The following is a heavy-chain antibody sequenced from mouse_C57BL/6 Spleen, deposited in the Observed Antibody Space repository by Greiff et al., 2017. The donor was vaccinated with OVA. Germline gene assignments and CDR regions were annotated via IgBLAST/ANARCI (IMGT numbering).Heavy chain of an antibody. Sequence: VQLQQSGPELVKPGASVTISCKASGYTFTDYYMNWVKQSHGQRLEWIGDINPNNGGTSYNQKFKGKATLPVDKSSSTAYMELRSLTSEDSAVYDCARRDYGSSAYAMDYWGQGTSVTVSS. CDR3: ARRDYGSSAYAMDY. CDR2: INPNNGGT. CDR1: GYTFTDYY. V-gene: IGHV1-26*01. D-gene: IGHD1-1*01. J-gene: IGHJ4*01.